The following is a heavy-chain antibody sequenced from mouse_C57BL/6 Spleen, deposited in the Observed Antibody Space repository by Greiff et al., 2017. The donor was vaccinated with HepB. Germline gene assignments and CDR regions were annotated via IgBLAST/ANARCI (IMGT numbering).Heavy chain of an antibody. CDR3: AREGNWYYFDY. D-gene: IGHD4-1*01. J-gene: IGHJ2*01. CDR1: GFTFSSYA. V-gene: IGHV5-4*01. Sequence: EVKLVESGGGLVKPGGSLKLSCAASGFTFSSYAMSWVRQTPEKRLEWVATISDGGSYTYYPDNVKGRFTISRDNAKNNLYLQMSHLKSEDTAMYYCAREGNWYYFDYWGQGTTLTVSS. CDR2: ISDGGSYT.